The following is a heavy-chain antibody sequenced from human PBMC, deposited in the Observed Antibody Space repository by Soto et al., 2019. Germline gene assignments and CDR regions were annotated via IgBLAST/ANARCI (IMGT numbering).Heavy chain of an antibody. CDR2: IYHSGST. CDR1: SGSISSSDW. V-gene: IGHV4-4*02. D-gene: IGHD4-4*01. Sequence: QVQLQESGPGLVKPSGTLSLTCAVSSGSISSSDWWSWVRQPPGKGLEWIGEIYHSGSTNYNPTLKRRVTISVDKSKNQFPLKLSSVTAADTAIYYCAIRYSYYYYIHVWGKGTTVTVSS. J-gene: IGHJ6*03. CDR3: AIRYSYYYYIHV.